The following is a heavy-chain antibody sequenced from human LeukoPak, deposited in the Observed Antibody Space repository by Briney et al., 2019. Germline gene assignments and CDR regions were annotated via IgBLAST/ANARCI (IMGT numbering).Heavy chain of an antibody. V-gene: IGHV3-23*01. CDR2: ISDIGGST. D-gene: IGHD6-13*01. J-gene: IGHJ4*02. CDR3: AKDFLQQQLVRDFDY. CDR1: GFTFSSYA. Sequence: GRSLRLSCAASGFTFSSYAMSWVRQAPGKGLEWVSSISDIGGSTYYADSVKGRFTISRDNSKNTLYLQMNSLRAEDTAVYYCAKDFLQQQLVRDFDYWGQGTLVTVSS.